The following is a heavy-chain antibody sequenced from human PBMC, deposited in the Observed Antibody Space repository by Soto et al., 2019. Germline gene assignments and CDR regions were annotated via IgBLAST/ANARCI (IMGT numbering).Heavy chain of an antibody. V-gene: IGHV1-69*01. Sequence: QVQLVQSGAEVKKPGSSVKVPCKASGGTFSSYAISWVRQAPGQGLEWKGGIIPISDTTNYAQKFQGRVTITSDESTSTAYVELSSLRSEDTAVYYCARSQGSSTSLEIYYYYYYGMDVWGQGTTVTVSS. CDR2: IIPISDTT. CDR1: GGTFSSYA. J-gene: IGHJ6*02. D-gene: IGHD2-2*01. CDR3: ARSQGSSTSLEIYYYYYYGMDV.